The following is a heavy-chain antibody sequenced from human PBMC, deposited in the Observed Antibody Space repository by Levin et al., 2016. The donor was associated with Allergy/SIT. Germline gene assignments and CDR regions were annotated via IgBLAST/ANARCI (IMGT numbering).Heavy chain of an antibody. V-gene: IGHV3-20*04. Sequence: GESLKISCAASGFTFDDYDMSWVRQAPGKGLEWVSGINWNGGSTGYADYVKGRFTISRDNAKNSLYLQMNSLRAEDTALYYCARPLRAAAEFDYWGQGTLVTVSS. J-gene: IGHJ4*02. CDR3: ARPLRAAAEFDY. D-gene: IGHD6-13*01. CDR2: INWNGGST. CDR1: GFTFDDYD.